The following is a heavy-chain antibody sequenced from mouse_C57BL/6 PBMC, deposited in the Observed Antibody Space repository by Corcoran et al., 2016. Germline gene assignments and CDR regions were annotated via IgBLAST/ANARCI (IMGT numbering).Heavy chain of an antibody. CDR3: ARHDGYYKYYFDY. V-gene: IGHV9-3*01. J-gene: IGHJ2*01. CDR1: GYTFTTYG. Sequence: QIQLVQAGPGLKKPGETVKISCKASGYTFTTYGMSWVKQAPGKGLKWMGWINTYSGVPTYADDFKGRFAFSLETSASTAYLQINNLKNEDTATYFCARHDGYYKYYFDYWGQGTTLTVSS. CDR2: INTYSGVP. D-gene: IGHD2-3*01.